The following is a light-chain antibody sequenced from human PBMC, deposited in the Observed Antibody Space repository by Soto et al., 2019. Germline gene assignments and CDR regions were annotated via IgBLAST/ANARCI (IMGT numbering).Light chain of an antibody. CDR3: QQYNNWPTLYT. CDR1: QSISSN. CDR2: GAS. Sequence: VMTQSPATLSLSPGERATLSCRASQSISSNLAWYQQKPCQAPRLLIYGASTMATCIPARFSGSGSGTDFTLTISSLQSEDFAIYYCQQYNNWPTLYTFGQGTKLENK. V-gene: IGKV3-15*01. J-gene: IGKJ2*01.